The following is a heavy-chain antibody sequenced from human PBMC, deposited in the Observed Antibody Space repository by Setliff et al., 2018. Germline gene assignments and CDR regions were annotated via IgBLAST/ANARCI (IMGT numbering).Heavy chain of an antibody. V-gene: IGHV3-21*01. Sequence: GGSLRLSCAASGFTFSSYEMNWVRQAPGKGLEWVSSISSSSSYIYYADSVKGRFTISRDNAKNSLYLQMNSLRAEDTAVYYCARDKGSAAAGTAYYYGMDVWGQGTTVTVSS. D-gene: IGHD6-13*01. CDR2: ISSSSSYI. CDR3: ARDKGSAAAGTAYYYGMDV. CDR1: GFTFSSYE. J-gene: IGHJ6*02.